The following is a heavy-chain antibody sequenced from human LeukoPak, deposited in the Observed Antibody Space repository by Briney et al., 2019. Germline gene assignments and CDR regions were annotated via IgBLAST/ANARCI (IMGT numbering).Heavy chain of an antibody. D-gene: IGHD5-18*01. V-gene: IGHV4-59*01. CDR3: ARGRYSYAT. CDR1: GDSFTSYY. Sequence: SETLSLTCSVPGDSFTSYYWSWIRQPPGKGLEWIGYIYYSGNTNYNPSLKSRVTISADTSKNQFSLKLSSVTAADTAVYYCARGRYSYATWGQGTLVTVSS. CDR2: IYYSGNT. J-gene: IGHJ4*02.